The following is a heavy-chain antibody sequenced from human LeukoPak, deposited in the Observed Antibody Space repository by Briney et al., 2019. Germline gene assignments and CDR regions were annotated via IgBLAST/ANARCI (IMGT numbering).Heavy chain of an antibody. V-gene: IGHV3-30*18. CDR2: ISYDGSNK. Sequence: GGSLRLSCAAYGFTFSSYGMHWVRQAPGKGLEWVAVISYDGSNKYYADSVKGRFTISRDNSKNTLYLQMNSLRAEDTAVYYCAKDGGSGYYYALDYWGQGTLVTVSS. CDR1: GFTFSSYG. D-gene: IGHD3-22*01. CDR3: AKDGGSGYYYALDY. J-gene: IGHJ4*02.